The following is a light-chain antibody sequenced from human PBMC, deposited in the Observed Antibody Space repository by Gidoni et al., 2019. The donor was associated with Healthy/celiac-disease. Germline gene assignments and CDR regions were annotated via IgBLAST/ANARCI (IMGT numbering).Light chain of an antibody. CDR2: QDS. CDR1: KLGDKY. CDR3: QAWDSSTAWV. Sequence: YELTQPPSVSVSPGQTASITCSGDKLGDKYACWYQQKPGQSPVLVIYQDSKRPSGIPGRFSGSNSGNTATLTISGTQAMDEADYYCQAWDSSTAWVFGGGTKLTVL. V-gene: IGLV3-1*01. J-gene: IGLJ2*01.